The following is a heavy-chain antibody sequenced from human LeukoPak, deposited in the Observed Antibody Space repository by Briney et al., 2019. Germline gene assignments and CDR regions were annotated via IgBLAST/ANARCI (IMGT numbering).Heavy chain of an antibody. CDR3: AKRGAEVGQTVAPGDY. D-gene: IGHD1-26*01. J-gene: IGHJ4*02. CDR1: GFTFSSNV. Sequence: GGSVRLSCPASGFTFSSNVMRWVRRAPGKGLAWVSIITGSGGSIYYADSVKGRFTSSRDNSKNTLYLQMSSLRAEDTAVYYCAKRGAEVGQTVAPGDYWGQGTLVTVSS. V-gene: IGHV3-23*01. CDR2: ITGSGGSI.